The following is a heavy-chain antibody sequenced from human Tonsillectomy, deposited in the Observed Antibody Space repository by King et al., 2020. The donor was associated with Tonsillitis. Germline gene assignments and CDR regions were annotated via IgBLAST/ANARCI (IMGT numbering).Heavy chain of an antibody. CDR3: AREEGDDAGEEETRGAGDGRDG. V-gene: IGHV3-30*04. CDR1: CFPFRRSA. CDR2: LSSDGSNK. D-gene: IGHD3-16*01. Sequence: PLVASWGGVVPPGRSLRLSCAASCFPFRRSALPWVRPAPGPWLAWVAVLSSDGSNKSYAASVKGRFTISRDNSKTTLSLQLHSLRAADTAVYACAREEGDDAGEEETRGAGDGRDGGGKGTKGT. J-gene: IGHJ6*04.